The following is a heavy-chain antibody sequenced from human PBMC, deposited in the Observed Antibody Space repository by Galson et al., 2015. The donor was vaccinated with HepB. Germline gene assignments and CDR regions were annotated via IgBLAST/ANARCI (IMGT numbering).Heavy chain of an antibody. CDR3: ARDRWELLIDYYYYGMDV. CDR1: GYTFTSYY. V-gene: IGHV1-18*04. J-gene: IGHJ6*02. D-gene: IGHD1-26*01. CDR2: ISAYNGNT. Sequence: SVKVSCKASGYTFTSYYMHWVRQAPGQGLEWMGWISAYNGNTNYAQKLQGRVTMTTDTSTSTAYMELRSLRSDDTAVYYCARDRWELLIDYYYYGMDVWGQGTTVTVSS.